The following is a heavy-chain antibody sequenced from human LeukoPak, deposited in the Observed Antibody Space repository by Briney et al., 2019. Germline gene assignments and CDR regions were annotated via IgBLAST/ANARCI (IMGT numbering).Heavy chain of an antibody. CDR1: VYSISSAYY. CDR2: IYHSGRT. CDR3: AREKEYYYMDV. D-gene: IGHD3-16*01. Sequence: SGTLSLTSDVSVYSISSAYYWTWIPQPPGKGREYCGSIYHSGRTYYNPSLKSRVTIYVDSSKNHFALRLSSVTAADTAVYYCAREKEYYYMDVWGKGTTVSVSS. V-gene: IGHV4-38-2*02. J-gene: IGHJ6*04.